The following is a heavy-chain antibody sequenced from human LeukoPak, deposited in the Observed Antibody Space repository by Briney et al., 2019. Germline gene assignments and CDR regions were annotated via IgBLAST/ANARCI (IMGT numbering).Heavy chain of an antibody. V-gene: IGHV4-39*07. CDR2: IYYSGST. CDR1: GGSISSSSYY. Sequence: PSETLSLTCTVSGGSISSSSYYWGWIRQPPGKGLEWIGSIYYSGSTYYNPSLKSRVTISVDTSKNQFSLKLSSVTAADTAVYYCATTRFLEWSFDYWGQGTLVTVSS. J-gene: IGHJ4*02. CDR3: ATTRFLEWSFDY. D-gene: IGHD3-3*01.